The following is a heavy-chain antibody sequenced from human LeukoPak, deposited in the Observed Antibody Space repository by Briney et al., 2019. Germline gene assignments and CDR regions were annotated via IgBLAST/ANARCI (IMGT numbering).Heavy chain of an antibody. V-gene: IGHV3-30*03. CDR2: ISNDGGNK. CDR3: ARDSVDYDSSGYFI. J-gene: IGHJ3*02. D-gene: IGHD3-22*01. CDR1: GFIFSSYG. Sequence: GGSLRLSCAASGFIFSSYGMHWVRQAPGKGLEWVAVISNDGGNKYYADSVKGRFTISRDNSKNTLYLQMNSLRAEDTAVYYCARDSVDYDSSGYFIWGQGTMVTVSS.